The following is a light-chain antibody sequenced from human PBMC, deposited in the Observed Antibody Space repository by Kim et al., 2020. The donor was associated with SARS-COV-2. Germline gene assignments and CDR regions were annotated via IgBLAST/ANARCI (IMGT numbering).Light chain of an antibody. CDR1: SGPVTSAQY. CDR3: MDSYGGRGT. Sequence: GGQVTATYGASSGPVTSAQYPYGSKQKPAQAPKTLIYETHNKRAWTPARFSGSRLGGKAALTLSGAQPEDEADYYCMDSYGGRGTFGGGTQLTVL. CDR2: ETH. V-gene: IGLV7-46*01. J-gene: IGLJ3*02.